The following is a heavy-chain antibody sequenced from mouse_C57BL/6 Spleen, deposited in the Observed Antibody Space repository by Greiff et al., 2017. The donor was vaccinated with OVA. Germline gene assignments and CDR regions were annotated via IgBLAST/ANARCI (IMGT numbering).Heavy chain of an antibody. V-gene: IGHV1-69*01. J-gene: IGHJ3*01. CDR2: IDPSDSYT. D-gene: IGHD3-2*02. Sequence: QVQLQQPGAELVMPGASVKLSCKASGYTFTSYWMHWVKQRPGQGLEWIGEIDPSDSYTNYNQKFKGKSTLTVDKSSSTAYMQLSSLTSEDSAVYYCAKGTAQAPFAYWGQGTLVTVSA. CDR1: GYTFTSYW. CDR3: AKGTAQAPFAY.